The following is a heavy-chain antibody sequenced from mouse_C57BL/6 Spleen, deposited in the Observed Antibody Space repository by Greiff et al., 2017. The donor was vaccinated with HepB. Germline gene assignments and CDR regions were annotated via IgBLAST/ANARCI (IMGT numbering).Heavy chain of an antibody. Sequence: EVKLVESGGGLVKPGGSLKLSCAASGFTFSSYAMSWVRQTPEKRLEWVATISDGGSYTYYPDNVKGRFTISRDNAKNNLYLQMSHLKSEDTAMYYCARDITTAGPFAYWGQGTLVTVSA. V-gene: IGHV5-4*01. CDR2: ISDGGSYT. D-gene: IGHD1-2*01. J-gene: IGHJ3*01. CDR3: ARDITTAGPFAY. CDR1: GFTFSSYA.